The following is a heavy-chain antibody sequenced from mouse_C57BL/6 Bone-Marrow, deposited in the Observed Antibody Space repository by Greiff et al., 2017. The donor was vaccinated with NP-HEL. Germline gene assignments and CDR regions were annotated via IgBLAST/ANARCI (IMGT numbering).Heavy chain of an antibody. CDR2: ILPSIGST. Sequence: QVQLQQSGSELRSPGSSVKLSCKDFDSEVFPIAYMSWVRQKPGHGFEWIGGILPSIGSTIYGEKFEDKATLDADTLSNTAYLEVNSLTSEDSAIYYWSKNGSRPFDYWGQGTTLTVSS. D-gene: IGHD1-1*01. CDR3: SKNGSRPFDY. V-gene: IGHV15-2*01. J-gene: IGHJ2*01. CDR1: DSEVFPIAY.